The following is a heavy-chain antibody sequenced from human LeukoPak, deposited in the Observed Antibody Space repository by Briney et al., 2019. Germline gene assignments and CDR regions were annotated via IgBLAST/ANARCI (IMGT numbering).Heavy chain of an antibody. D-gene: IGHD3-22*01. V-gene: IGHV4-59*12. J-gene: IGHJ3*02. CDR1: GGSISSYY. CDR3: ARDHPHYYDSSPDAFDI. CDR2: IYYSGST. Sequence: SETLSLTCTVSGGSISSYYWSWIRQPPGKGLEWIGYIYYSGSTNYNPSLKSRVTISVDTSKNQFSLKLSSVTAADTAVYYCARDHPHYYDSSPDAFDIWGQGTMVTVSS.